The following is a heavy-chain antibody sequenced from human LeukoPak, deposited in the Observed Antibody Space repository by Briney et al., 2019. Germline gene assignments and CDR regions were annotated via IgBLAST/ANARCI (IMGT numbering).Heavy chain of an antibody. D-gene: IGHD3-9*01. Sequence: ASVKVSCKASGYTFTGYYMHWVRQAPGQGLEWMGWINPNSGGTNYAQKFQGRVTMTRDTSISTAHMELSRLRSDDTAVYYCARDPLLRYFDWLPFDYWGQGTLVTVSS. CDR2: INPNSGGT. J-gene: IGHJ4*02. V-gene: IGHV1-2*02. CDR3: ARDPLLRYFDWLPFDY. CDR1: GYTFTGYY.